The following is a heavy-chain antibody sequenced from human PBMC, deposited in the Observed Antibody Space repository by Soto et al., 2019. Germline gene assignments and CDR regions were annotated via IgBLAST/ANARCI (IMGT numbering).Heavy chain of an antibody. CDR3: ARNDYSNYYFHGMDV. CDR2: IYPGDSDT. CDR1: GYSFTTYW. J-gene: IGHJ6*02. V-gene: IGHV5-51*01. D-gene: IGHD4-4*01. Sequence: GESLKISCKGSGYSFTTYWIGWVRQMPGKGLEWMGIIYPGDSDTRYSPSFQGQVTISADKSISTAYLQWSSLQASDTAMYYCARNDYSNYYFHGMDVWGQGTTVTVSS.